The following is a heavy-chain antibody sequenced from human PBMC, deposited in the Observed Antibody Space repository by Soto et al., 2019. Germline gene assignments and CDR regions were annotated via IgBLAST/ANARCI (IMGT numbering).Heavy chain of an antibody. J-gene: IGHJ4*02. CDR1: GFTFSNYW. CDR3: VRTSLVVAVATREDF. D-gene: IGHD2-15*01. Sequence: EVQLVESGGGLVQPGESLRLSCAASGFTFSNYWMHWVRQAPGKGLVWVSRIDSDGSRITYADFVKGRLTISRDNAKNTVYLHMNSLTAEDTAVCYCVRTSLVVAVATREDFWGQGTLVTVSS. V-gene: IGHV3-74*01. CDR2: IDSDGSRI.